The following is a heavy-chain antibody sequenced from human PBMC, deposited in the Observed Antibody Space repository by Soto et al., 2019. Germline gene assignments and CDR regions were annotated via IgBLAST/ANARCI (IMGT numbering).Heavy chain of an antibody. CDR3: ARASGSGVDYGMDV. D-gene: IGHD3-3*01. J-gene: IGHJ6*02. CDR2: IWHDGSNE. V-gene: IGHV3-33*01. CDR1: GFTFSAHG. Sequence: PGGSLRLSCTASGFTFSAHGIHWVRQAPGKGLEWVAVIWHDGSNEYYADSGRGRFTISRDNSKNSLDLHMKSLRAEDTALYYCARASGSGVDYGMDVWGQGTTVTVSS.